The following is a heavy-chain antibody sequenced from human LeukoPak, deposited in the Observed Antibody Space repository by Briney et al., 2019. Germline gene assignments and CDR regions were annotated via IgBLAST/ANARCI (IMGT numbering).Heavy chain of an antibody. CDR3: ARRRRTETGGEYYFDY. CDR2: IKQDGSEK. V-gene: IGHV3-7*01. D-gene: IGHD1-14*01. CDR1: GFTFSSYW. Sequence: QSGGSLRLSCAASGFTFSSYWMSWVRQAPGKGLEWVANIKQDGSEKYYVDSMKGRFTISRDNAKTSLYLQMNSLRAEDTAVYYCARRRRTETGGEYYFDYWGQGTLVTVSS. J-gene: IGHJ4*02.